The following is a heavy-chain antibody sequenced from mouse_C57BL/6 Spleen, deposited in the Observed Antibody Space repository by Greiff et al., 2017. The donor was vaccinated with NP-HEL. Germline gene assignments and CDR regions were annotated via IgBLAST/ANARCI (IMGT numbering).Heavy chain of an antibody. J-gene: IGHJ1*03. V-gene: IGHV1-54*01. CDR3: ARSGDYYYGSSSYWYFDV. Sequence: VQLQQSGAELVRPGTSVKVSCKASGYAFTNYLIEWVKQRPGQGLEWIGVINPGSGGTNYNEKFKGKATLTADKSSSTAYMQLSSLTSEDSAVYFCARSGDYYYGSSSYWYFDVWGTGTTVTVSS. CDR1: GYAFTNYL. CDR2: INPGSGGT. D-gene: IGHD1-1*01.